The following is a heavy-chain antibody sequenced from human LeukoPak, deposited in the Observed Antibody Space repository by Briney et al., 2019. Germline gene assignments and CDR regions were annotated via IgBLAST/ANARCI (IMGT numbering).Heavy chain of an antibody. D-gene: IGHD1-26*01. Sequence: GGSLRLSCAASGFTFRSYWMHWVRQAPGKGQVWVSRISPDGTSKSYADSVEGRFTISRDNAKNTLSLQMNSLRAEDTGLYYCARADGSHYGLKDYWGQGTLVTVSS. V-gene: IGHV3-74*01. CDR1: GFTFRSYW. J-gene: IGHJ4*02. CDR3: ARADGSHYGLKDY. CDR2: ISPDGTSK.